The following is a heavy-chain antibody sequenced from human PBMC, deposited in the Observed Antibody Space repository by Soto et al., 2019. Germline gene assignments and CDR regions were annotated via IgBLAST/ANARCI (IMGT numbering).Heavy chain of an antibody. CDR2: INAGNGNT. CDR3: ARDRYGDYSLDS. J-gene: IGHJ4*02. Sequence: ASVKVSCKASGYTFTSYAMHCVRQAPGQRLEWMGWINAGNGNTKYSQKFQGRFTISRDNAENSLYLQLNSLRAEDTAVYYCARDRYGDYSLDSWGQGTLVTVSS. V-gene: IGHV1-3*01. CDR1: GYTFTSYA. D-gene: IGHD4-17*01.